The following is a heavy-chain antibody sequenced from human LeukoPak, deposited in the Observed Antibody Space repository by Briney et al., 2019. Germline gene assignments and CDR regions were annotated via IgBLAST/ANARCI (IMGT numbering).Heavy chain of an antibody. V-gene: IGHV1-58*01. CDR3: AAGDTLVRGVIIPFAP. D-gene: IGHD3-10*01. J-gene: IGHJ5*02. CDR2: IIVGSGQT. Sequence: GTSVKVSCKASGVTLINSAVQWVRQARGQRLEWVGWIIVGSGQTRYAQKFQERVTITRDMSTSTAFLELSSLRSEDSAVYYCAAGDTLVRGVIIPFAPWGQGTLVTVSS. CDR1: GVTLINSA.